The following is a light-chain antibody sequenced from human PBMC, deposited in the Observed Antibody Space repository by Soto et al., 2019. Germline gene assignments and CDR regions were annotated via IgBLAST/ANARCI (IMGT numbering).Light chain of an antibody. CDR1: SSNIGAGYD. CDR2: GNS. V-gene: IGLV1-40*01. CDR3: QSYDSSLSAHV. Sequence: QSVLTQPPSVSGAPGQRVTISCTGSSSNIGAGYDVHWYQQLPGTAPKLLIYGNSNRPSGVPDRFSGSKSGTSASLAITGLQPEDEADYYCQSYDSSLSAHVFGTGTKVTVL. J-gene: IGLJ1*01.